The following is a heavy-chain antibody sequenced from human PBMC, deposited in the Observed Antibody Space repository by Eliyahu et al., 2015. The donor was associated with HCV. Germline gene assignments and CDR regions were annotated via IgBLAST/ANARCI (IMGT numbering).Heavy chain of an antibody. V-gene: IGHV1-69*04. CDR3: AECLDEATDAFDI. J-gene: IGHJ3*02. CDR2: IIPILGIA. D-gene: IGHD3-16*01. CDR1: GGTFSSYA. Sequence: QVQLVQSGAEVKKPGSSVKVSCKASGGTFSSYAISWVRQAPGQGLEWMGRIIPILGIANYAQKFQGRVTITADKSTSTAYMELSSLRSEDTAVYYCAECLDEATDAFDIWGQGTMVTVFS.